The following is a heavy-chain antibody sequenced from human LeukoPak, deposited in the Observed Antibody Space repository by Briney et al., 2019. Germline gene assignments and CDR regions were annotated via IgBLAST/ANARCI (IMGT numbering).Heavy chain of an antibody. CDR1: GFTFSTYW. Sequence: GGSLRLSCAASGFTFSTYWMHWVRQAPGKGLVWVSRINTDGSRTSYADSVKGRFTISRDNSKNTLYLQMNSLRAEDTAVYYCAKERHPRGVSSYFDYWGQGTLVTVSS. D-gene: IGHD3-10*01. CDR3: AKERHPRGVSSYFDY. V-gene: IGHV3-74*01. J-gene: IGHJ4*02. CDR2: INTDGSRT.